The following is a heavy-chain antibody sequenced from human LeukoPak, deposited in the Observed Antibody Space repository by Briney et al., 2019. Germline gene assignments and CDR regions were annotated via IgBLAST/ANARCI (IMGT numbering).Heavy chain of an antibody. CDR1: GFTFSSYA. V-gene: IGHV3-23*01. CDR2: ISGSGGST. CDR3: AKDPRRIKYSSGWWDYFDY. J-gene: IGHJ4*02. D-gene: IGHD6-19*01. Sequence: GGSLRLSCAASGFTFSSYAMSWVRQAPGKGLEWVSSISGSGGSTYYADSVKARFTISRDNSKNTLYLQMNSLRAEDTAVYYCAKDPRRIKYSSGWWDYFDYWGQGTLVTVSS.